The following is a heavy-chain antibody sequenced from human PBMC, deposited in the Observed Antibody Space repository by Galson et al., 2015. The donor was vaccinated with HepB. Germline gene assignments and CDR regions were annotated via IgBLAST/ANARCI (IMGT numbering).Heavy chain of an antibody. J-gene: IGHJ4*02. CDR1: GFTFSSYG. CDR2: ISYDGSNK. V-gene: IGHV3-30*18. Sequence: SLRLSCAASGFTFSSYGMHWVRQAPGKGLEWVAVISYDGSNKYYADSVKGRFTISRDNSKNTLYLQMNSLRAEDTAVYYCAKEASYGDGGYFDYWGQGTLITVSS. D-gene: IGHD4-17*01. CDR3: AKEASYGDGGYFDY.